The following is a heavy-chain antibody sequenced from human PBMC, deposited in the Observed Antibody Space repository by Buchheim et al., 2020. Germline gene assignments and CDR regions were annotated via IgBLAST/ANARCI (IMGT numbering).Heavy chain of an antibody. CDR3: AQSPYDSSCYYVFDY. Sequence: QVQLQESGPGLVKPSETLSLTCTVSGGSISSYYWSWIRQPPGKGLEWIGYIYYSGSTNYNPSLKSRVTISVDTSTNQFPLQLSSVTAADTAVYYCAQSPYDSSCYYVFDYWGQGTL. V-gene: IGHV4-59*01. D-gene: IGHD3-22*01. CDR2: IYYSGST. J-gene: IGHJ4*02. CDR1: GGSISSYY.